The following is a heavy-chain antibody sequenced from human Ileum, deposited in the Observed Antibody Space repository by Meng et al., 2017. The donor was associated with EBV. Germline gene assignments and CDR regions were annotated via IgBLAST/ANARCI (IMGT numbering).Heavy chain of an antibody. D-gene: IGHD3-3*01. CDR1: GGFFRGNY. Sequence: QPRGVGVLQPSVTLSITCPDYGGFFRGNYWSWIRQSPGTRLEWIGEINESGSTNYNPSLKTRVTILMDTSKYQFSLKLTSVTAADAAVYYCWNAFCSAAAGCSDYWGQGTLVTVSS. V-gene: IGHV4-34*01. CDR3: WNAFCSAAAGCSDY. J-gene: IGHJ4*02. CDR2: INESGST.